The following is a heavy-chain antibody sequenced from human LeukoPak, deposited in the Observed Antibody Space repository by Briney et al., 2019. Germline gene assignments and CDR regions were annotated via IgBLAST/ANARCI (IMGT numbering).Heavy chain of an antibody. CDR3: ARGHDCMDY. Sequence: SETLSLTCAVYGGSFSGYYWSWIRQPPGKGLEWIGEINHSGSTNYNPSLKSRVTISVDTSKNQFSLKLSSVTAADTAVYYCARGHDCMDYWGQGTLDAVSS. V-gene: IGHV4-34*01. J-gene: IGHJ4*02. CDR2: INHSGST. CDR1: GGSFSGYY. D-gene: IGHD2-21*02.